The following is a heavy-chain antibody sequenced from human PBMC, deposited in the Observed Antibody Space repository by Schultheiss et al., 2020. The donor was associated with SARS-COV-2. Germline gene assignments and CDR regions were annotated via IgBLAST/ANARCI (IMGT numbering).Heavy chain of an antibody. CDR2: ISSSSSTI. Sequence: GGSLRLSCAASGFTFSSYEMNWVRQAPGKGLEWVSYISSSSSTIYYADSVKGRFTISRDNAKNSLYLQMNSLRAEDTAVYYCARDGGKDSSSWYGGRVDWFDPWGQGTLVTVSS. CDR3: ARDGGKDSSSWYGGRVDWFDP. V-gene: IGHV3-48*01. D-gene: IGHD6-13*01. CDR1: GFTFSSYE. J-gene: IGHJ5*02.